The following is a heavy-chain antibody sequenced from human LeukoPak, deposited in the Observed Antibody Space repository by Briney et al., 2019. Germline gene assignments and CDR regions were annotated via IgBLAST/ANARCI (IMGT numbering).Heavy chain of an antibody. CDR1: GGTFSSYV. J-gene: IGHJ4*02. V-gene: IGHV1-69*04. Sequence: SVKVSCKASGGTFSSYVITWVRQAPGQGLEWVGRIIPFVGTTNYAQKFQGRVTIMAVKPTGIAYMELSSLRSEDTAVYYCAREGSKAAAGTALGYWGQGTLVTVSS. D-gene: IGHD6-13*01. CDR2: IIPFVGTT. CDR3: AREGSKAAAGTALGY.